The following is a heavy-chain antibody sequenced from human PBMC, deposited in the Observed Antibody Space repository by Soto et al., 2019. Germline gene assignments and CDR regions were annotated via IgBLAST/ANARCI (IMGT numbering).Heavy chain of an antibody. J-gene: IGHJ6*02. Sequence: QVQLVQSGAELKEPGDSVRVSCEASGYTFTAYYIHWVRQAPGQGLEWMGWINPRFGDTSYAQDFQGRVSMTRDTSISTVYMELSRLTSDDTAIYYCVRNMDYYYGPGSGNGHGFWGQGITVTVFS. CDR1: GYTFTAYY. CDR2: INPRFGDT. D-gene: IGHD3-10*01. CDR3: VRNMDYYYGPGSGNGHGF. V-gene: IGHV1-2*02.